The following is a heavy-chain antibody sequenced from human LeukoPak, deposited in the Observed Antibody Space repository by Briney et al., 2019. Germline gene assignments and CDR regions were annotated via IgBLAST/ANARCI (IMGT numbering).Heavy chain of an antibody. CDR3: ARGGWVHYDILTGYYDY. D-gene: IGHD3-9*01. Sequence: ASVKVSCKASGYTFSNYVITWVRQAPGHGLEWMGWISSYNGNTKYARSLQGRVPMTTDTSTGTAYMELRSLRSDDTAVYYCARGGWVHYDILTGYYDYWGQGTLVTVSS. J-gene: IGHJ4*02. CDR1: GYTFSNYV. V-gene: IGHV1-18*04. CDR2: ISSYNGNT.